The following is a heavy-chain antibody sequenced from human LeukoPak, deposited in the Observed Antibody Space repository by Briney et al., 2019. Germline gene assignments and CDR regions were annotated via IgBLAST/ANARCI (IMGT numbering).Heavy chain of an antibody. CDR1: GFTFSSYW. CDR3: ARLHSAIYYGDAFDI. J-gene: IGHJ3*02. V-gene: IGHV3-7*03. Sequence: GGSLRLSCAVSGFTFSSYWMTWVRQAPGKGLEWVAKIKADGSEKYYVDSVKGRFTVSRDNVKNSLFLQMNSLRAEDTAAYYCARLHSAIYYGDAFDIWGQGTMVTVSS. D-gene: IGHD1-26*01. CDR2: IKADGSEK.